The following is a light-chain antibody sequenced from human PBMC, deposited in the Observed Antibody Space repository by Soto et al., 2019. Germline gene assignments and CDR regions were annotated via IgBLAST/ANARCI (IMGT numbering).Light chain of an antibody. Sequence: DIQMTQSPSSLSASVGDRVTITCRASQGISNDVAWYQQNPGKVPKLLIYAASTLQSGVPSRFSGSGSGIDFTLTITSLQPEDVGTYYCQKYSSVPFTFGPGTKVEIK. CDR3: QKYSSVPFT. CDR2: AAS. CDR1: QGISND. J-gene: IGKJ3*01. V-gene: IGKV1-27*01.